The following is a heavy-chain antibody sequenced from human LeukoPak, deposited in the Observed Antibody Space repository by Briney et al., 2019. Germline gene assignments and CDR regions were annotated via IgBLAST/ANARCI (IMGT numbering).Heavy chain of an antibody. V-gene: IGHV3-7*01. CDR1: GFTFSSYW. J-gene: IGHJ4*02. D-gene: IGHD2-2*01. CDR3: ARGGPGYCSSTSCYGLYHFDY. Sequence: GGSLRLSCAASGFTFSSYWMSWVRQAPGKGLEWVANIKQDGSEKYYVDSVKGRFTISRDNAKNSLYLQVNSLRAEDTAVYYCARGGPGYCSSTSCYGLYHFDYWGQGTLVTVSS. CDR2: IKQDGSEK.